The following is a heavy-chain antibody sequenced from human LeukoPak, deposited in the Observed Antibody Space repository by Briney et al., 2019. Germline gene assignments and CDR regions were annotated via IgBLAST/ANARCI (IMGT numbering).Heavy chain of an antibody. CDR3: AKDPKLRLGELSLYRGRIPY. CDR1: GFTFSSYG. CDR2: IRYDGSNK. Sequence: PGGSLRLSCAASGFTFSSYGMHWVRQAPGKGLEWVAFIRYDGSNKYYADSVKGRFTISRDNSKNTLYLQMNSLRAEDTAVYYCAKDPKLRLGELSLYRGRIPYWGQGTLVTVSS. J-gene: IGHJ4*02. D-gene: IGHD3-16*02. V-gene: IGHV3-30*02.